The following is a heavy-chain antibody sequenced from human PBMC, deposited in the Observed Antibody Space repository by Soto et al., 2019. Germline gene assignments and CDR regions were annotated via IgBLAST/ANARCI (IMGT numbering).Heavy chain of an antibody. D-gene: IGHD7-27*01. J-gene: IGHJ6*03. V-gene: IGHV4-31*03. Sequence: QVQLQESGPGLVKPSQTLSLTCTVSGGSISSGGYYWSWIRQHPGKGLEWIGYIHYSGSTYYNPSIKSRVTISVDTSKNQSSLKLRSVTAADTAVYYCARILDASFWGRLYYYYMDVWGKGTTVTVSS. CDR1: GGSISSGGYY. CDR2: IHYSGST. CDR3: ARILDASFWGRLYYYYMDV.